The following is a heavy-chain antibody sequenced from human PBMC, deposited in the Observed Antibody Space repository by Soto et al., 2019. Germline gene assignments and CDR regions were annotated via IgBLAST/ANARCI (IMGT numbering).Heavy chain of an antibody. CDR2: ITGSAGGT. V-gene: IGHV3-23*01. Sequence: PGGSLRLSCAASGFTFSNYAMSWVRQAPGKGLERVSTITGSAGGTYYADSMKGRFTISRDNSKSTLYLQMYSLRVEDTAVYYCSRESEHWGQGTLVTVSS. CDR1: GFTFSNYA. CDR3: SRESEH. D-gene: IGHD1-1*01. J-gene: IGHJ4*02.